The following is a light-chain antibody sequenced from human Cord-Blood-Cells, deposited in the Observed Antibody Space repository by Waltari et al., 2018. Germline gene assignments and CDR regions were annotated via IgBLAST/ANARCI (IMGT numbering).Light chain of an antibody. CDR1: KLGDKY. CDR2: QDS. J-gene: IGLJ2*01. V-gene: IGLV3-1*01. Sequence: SYELTQPPSVSVSPGQTASITCSGAKLGDKYACWYQQKPGQSPVLVIYQDSKRPPGIPERFSGSNSGNTATLTISGTQAMDEADYYCQAWDSSTHVVFGGGTKLTVL. CDR3: QAWDSSTHVV.